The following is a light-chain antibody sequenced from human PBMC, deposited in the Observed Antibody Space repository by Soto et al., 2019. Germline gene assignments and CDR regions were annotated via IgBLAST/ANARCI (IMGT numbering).Light chain of an antibody. CDR1: SSDVGSYNL. V-gene: IGLV2-18*02. CDR3: NSYTGSSTYV. CDR2: EVS. J-gene: IGLJ1*01. Sequence: QSALTQPPSVSGSPGQSVAISCTGTSSDVGSYNLVSWYQQPPGAAPKLMIYEVSNRPSGVPDRFSGSKSGNTASLTISGLQAEDEADYYCNSYTGSSTYVFGTGTKLTVL.